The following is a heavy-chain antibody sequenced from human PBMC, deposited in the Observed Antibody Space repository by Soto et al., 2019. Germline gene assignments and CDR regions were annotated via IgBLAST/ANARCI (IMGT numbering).Heavy chain of an antibody. Sequence: QVQLQQWGAGLLKPSETLSLTCAVYGGSFSGYYWSWIRQPPGKGLEWIGEINHSGSTNYNPSLKSRVTKSVDTSKHPFSLKMSSVTAADTAVYYCARSQYQLLYSYYYYYMDVWGKGTTVTVSS. J-gene: IGHJ6*03. D-gene: IGHD2-2*02. V-gene: IGHV4-34*01. CDR1: GGSFSGYY. CDR2: INHSGST. CDR3: ARSQYQLLYSYYYYYMDV.